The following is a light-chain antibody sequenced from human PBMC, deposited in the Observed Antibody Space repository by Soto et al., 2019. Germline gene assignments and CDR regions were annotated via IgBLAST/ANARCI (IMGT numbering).Light chain of an antibody. CDR1: QSVSSSY. J-gene: IGKJ1*01. CDR2: GAS. CDR3: QQYGSSPQT. Sequence: EIVLTQSPGTLSLSPGERATLSCRASQSVSSSYLAWYQQKPGQAPRLLIYGASSTAAGIPGRFSGRGSGTDFTLTISRLEAEDFAVYYWQQYGSSPQTFGQGTKVEIK. V-gene: IGKV3-20*01.